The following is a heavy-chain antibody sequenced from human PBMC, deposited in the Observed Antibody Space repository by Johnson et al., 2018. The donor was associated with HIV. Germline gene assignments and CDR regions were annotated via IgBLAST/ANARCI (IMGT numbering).Heavy chain of an antibody. CDR2: MNGDVKST. CDR1: GFTFINYW. CDR3: AREQELIGERAFYI. Sequence: VQLVESGGGLVQPGGSLRLSCAASGFTFINYWMHWVRQAPGKGLVWVSRMNGDVKSTTYADSVKGRFTISRDNAKNTLYLQMNSLRAEATAVYYCAREQELIGERAFYIWGQGTMVTVSS. V-gene: IGHV3-74*01. J-gene: IGHJ3*02. D-gene: IGHD6-13*01.